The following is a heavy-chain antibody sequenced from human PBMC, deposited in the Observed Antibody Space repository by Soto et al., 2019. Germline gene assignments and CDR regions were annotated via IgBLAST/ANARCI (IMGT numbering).Heavy chain of an antibody. CDR2: ISGSGGST. D-gene: IGHD6-13*01. CDR1: GFTFSSYA. J-gene: IGHJ4*02. CDR3: AKDQEKQQLVTGFDY. V-gene: IGHV3-23*01. Sequence: VGSLRLSCAASGFTFSSYAMSWVRQAPGKGLEWVSAISGSGGSTYYADSVKGRFTISRDNPKNTLYLQMNSLRAEDTAVYYCAKDQEKQQLVTGFDYWGQGTLVTVSS.